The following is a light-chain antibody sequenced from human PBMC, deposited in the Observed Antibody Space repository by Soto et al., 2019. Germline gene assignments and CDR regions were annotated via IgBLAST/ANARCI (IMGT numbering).Light chain of an antibody. V-gene: IGLV1-44*01. CDR1: SSNIGSNT. CDR2: SNN. J-gene: IGLJ2*01. Sequence: QSVLTQPPSASGTPGQRVTISCSGSSSNIGSNTVNWYQQLPGTAPKLLIYSNNQRPSGVHDRVSGYKSGTSASLAISGLQSEDEADYYCAAWDDSLNGSVVFGGGTKLTVL. CDR3: AAWDDSLNGSVV.